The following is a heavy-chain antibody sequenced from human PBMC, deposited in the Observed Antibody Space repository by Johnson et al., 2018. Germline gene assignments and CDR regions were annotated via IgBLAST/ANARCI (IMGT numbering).Heavy chain of an antibody. V-gene: IGHV3-23*04. CDR2: ISGGSDYT. CDR1: GFIFSNHA. Sequence: VQLVQSGGGLVQPGGSXRLSCASSGFIFSNHAMTWVRQAPGKGLEWVSTISGGSDYTFYADSVRSRFTISRDDSKNTPYLQMNSLRAEDTAVYHCARDGHYEPRQYYYYMDVWGKGTTVTVSS. CDR3: ARDGHYEPRQYYYYMDV. J-gene: IGHJ6*03. D-gene: IGHD3-3*01.